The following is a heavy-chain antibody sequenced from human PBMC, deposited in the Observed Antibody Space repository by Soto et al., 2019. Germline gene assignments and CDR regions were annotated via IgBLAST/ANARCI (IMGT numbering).Heavy chain of an antibody. CDR3: ASPYYYDSSGYLRKYGMHV. J-gene: IGHJ6*02. CDR2: ISYDGSNK. Sequence: GGSLRLSCAASGFTFSSYGMHWVRQAPGKGLEWVAVISYDGSNKYDADSVKGRFTISRDNSKNTLYLQMNSLRAEDTAVYYCASPYYYDSSGYLRKYGMHVRGQGTTVTVAS. CDR1: GFTFSSYG. V-gene: IGHV3-30*03. D-gene: IGHD3-22*01.